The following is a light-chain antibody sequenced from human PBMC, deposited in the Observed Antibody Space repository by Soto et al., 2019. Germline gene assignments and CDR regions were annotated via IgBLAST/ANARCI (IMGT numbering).Light chain of an antibody. CDR3: QHLNTFPLP. V-gene: IGKV1-9*01. J-gene: IGKJ4*01. CDR2: AAS. CDR1: QGINSS. Sequence: DIQLTQSPSFLSASVGDRVTISCRASQGINSSLAWYQQKPGKAPNLLISAASTLRAGFTSRFSGSGSGTEFTLTFSSLQHEDFATYYCQHLNTFPLPVGGGTKV.